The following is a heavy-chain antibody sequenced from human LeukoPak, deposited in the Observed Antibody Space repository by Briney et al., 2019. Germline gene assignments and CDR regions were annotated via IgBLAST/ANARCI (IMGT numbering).Heavy chain of an antibody. CDR1: GGSISSYY. D-gene: IGHD3-3*01. J-gene: IGHJ6*03. CDR3: ARVYYDFWSGHRTNYYMDV. V-gene: IGHV4-59*01. Sequence: SETLSLTCTVSGGSISSYYWSWIRQPPGKGLEWIGYIYYSGGTNYNPSLKSRVTISVDTSKNQFSLKLSSVTAADTAVYYCARVYYDFWSGHRTNYYMDVWGKGTTVTVSS. CDR2: IYYSGGT.